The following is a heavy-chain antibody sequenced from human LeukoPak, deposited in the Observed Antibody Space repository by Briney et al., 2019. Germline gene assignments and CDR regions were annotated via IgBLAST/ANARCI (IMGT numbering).Heavy chain of an antibody. D-gene: IGHD3-3*01. Sequence: GGSLRLSCAASRFTFSNYGVNWVRQAPGKGLEWVSYINSRSSTIYYADSVKGRFTISRDIAKNTLYLQMNSLRAEDTDVYYCAKDHYWSIDYWGRGTLVTVSS. V-gene: IGHV3-48*04. CDR3: AKDHYWSIDY. CDR1: RFTFSNYG. CDR2: INSRSSTI. J-gene: IGHJ4*02.